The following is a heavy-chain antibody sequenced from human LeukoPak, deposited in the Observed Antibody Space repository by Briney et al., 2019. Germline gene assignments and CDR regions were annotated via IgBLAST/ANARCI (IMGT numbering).Heavy chain of an antibody. CDR1: GFTFSSYS. CDR2: ISSSSSTI. V-gene: IGHV3-48*01. Sequence: GGSLRLSCAASGFTFSSYSMNWVRQAPGKGLEWVSYISSSSSTIHYVDSVKGRFTISRDDAKNSLYLQMNNLRAEDTAVYYCARDLYPGYWGQGTLVTVSS. J-gene: IGHJ4*02. CDR3: ARDLYPGY. D-gene: IGHD3-16*01.